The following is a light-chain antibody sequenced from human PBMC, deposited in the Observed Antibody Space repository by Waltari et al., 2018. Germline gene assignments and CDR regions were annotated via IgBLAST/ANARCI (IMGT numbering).Light chain of an antibody. J-gene: IGKJ4*01. CDR1: QSISSY. V-gene: IGKV1-39*01. Sequence: DIQMTQSPSSLSASVGDRVTITCRAIQSISSYLNWYQQKPGKAPKLLIYAASSLQSGVPSRFTGSASGTDFTLTISSLQPEDFATYYCQQSYTTPLTFGGGTTVEIK. CDR3: QQSYTTPLT. CDR2: AAS.